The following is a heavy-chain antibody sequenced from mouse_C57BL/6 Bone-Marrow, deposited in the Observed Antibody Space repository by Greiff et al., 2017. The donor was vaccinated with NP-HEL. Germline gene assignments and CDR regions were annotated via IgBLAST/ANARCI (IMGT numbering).Heavy chain of an antibody. Sequence: VQLQQSGAELVRPGTSVKMSCKASGYTFTNYWIGWANQRPGHGLEWIGDIYPGGGYTNYNEKVKGKATLTADKSSSTAYMQFSSLTSEDSDIYYCARWNYYGSPFDDWGQGTTLAVSA. V-gene: IGHV1-63*01. CDR2: IYPGGGYT. CDR3: ARWNYYGSPFDD. J-gene: IGHJ2*01. D-gene: IGHD1-1*01. CDR1: GYTFTNYW.